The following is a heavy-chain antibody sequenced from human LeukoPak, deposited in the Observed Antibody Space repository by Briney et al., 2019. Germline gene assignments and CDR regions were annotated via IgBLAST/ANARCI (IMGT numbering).Heavy chain of an antibody. J-gene: IGHJ6*02. CDR2: IYYGGST. Sequence: SETLSLTCTVSGGSISSSDYYWGWIRQPPGKGLEWIGSIYYGGSTYYNPSLRSRVTISADTSKNQFSLKLSSVTAADTAVYYCARHLGGYYDFWSGYPPVGYYYGMDVWGQGTTVTVSS. D-gene: IGHD3-3*01. V-gene: IGHV4-39*01. CDR3: ARHLGGYYDFWSGYPPVGYYYGMDV. CDR1: GGSISSSDYY.